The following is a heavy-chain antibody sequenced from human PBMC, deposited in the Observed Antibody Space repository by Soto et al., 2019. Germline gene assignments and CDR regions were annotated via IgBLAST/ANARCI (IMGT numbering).Heavy chain of an antibody. Sequence: QVQLVQSGAEVKKPGSSVKVSCKASGGTFSSHVLNWWRQAPGQGLEWRGGIMPIIGTANYAQKFQGRVTITADESTSTAYMELSSLRSEDTAVYYCARDLEFRDGNISHLDYWGQGTLVTVSS. CDR2: IMPIIGTA. D-gene: IGHD3-10*01. V-gene: IGHV1-69*01. CDR3: ARDLEFRDGNISHLDY. J-gene: IGHJ4*02. CDR1: GGTFSSHV.